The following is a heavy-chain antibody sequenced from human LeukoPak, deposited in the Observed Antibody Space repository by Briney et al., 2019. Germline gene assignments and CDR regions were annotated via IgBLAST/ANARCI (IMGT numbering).Heavy chain of an antibody. CDR2: INSGSSII. CDR3: ARVEAGFNFYYYYMDV. D-gene: IGHD6-13*01. V-gene: IGHV3-48*02. J-gene: IGHJ6*03. CDR1: GFTFSTYS. Sequence: PGGSLRLSCAASGFTFSTYSMNWVRQAPGKGLEWVSYINSGSSIIYHADSVKGRFTISRDDARDSLNLQMNSLRDEDTAVYYCARVEAGFNFYYYYMDVWGKGTTVTVSS.